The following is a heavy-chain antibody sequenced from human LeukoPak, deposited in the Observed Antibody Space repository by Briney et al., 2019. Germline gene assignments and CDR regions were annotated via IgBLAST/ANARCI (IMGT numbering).Heavy chain of an antibody. CDR3: AKGGAQQAVYYFDY. CDR1: GFTVSSNY. D-gene: IGHD6-19*01. CDR2: IYSGGST. V-gene: IGHV3-53*01. J-gene: IGHJ4*02. Sequence: GGSLRLSCAASGFTVSSNYMSWVRQAPGKGLEWVSVIYSGGSTYYADSVKDRFTISRDNSKNTLFLQMSSLRPDDTAVYYCAKGGAQQAVYYFDYWGQGTLVTVSS.